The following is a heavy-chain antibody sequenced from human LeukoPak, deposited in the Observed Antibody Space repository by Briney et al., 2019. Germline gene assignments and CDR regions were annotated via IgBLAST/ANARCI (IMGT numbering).Heavy chain of an antibody. V-gene: IGHV7-4-1*02. J-gene: IGHJ3*02. Sequence: ASVKVSCKASGYTFSNYDMNWVRQAPGQGLEWMGWINTKTGNPTYAQGFTGRFVFSLDTSVSTTYLQISSLKADGTAVYYCARDQRYCGGDCYDAFDIWGQGTMVTVSS. D-gene: IGHD2-21*02. CDR2: INTKTGNP. CDR3: ARDQRYCGGDCYDAFDI. CDR1: GYTFSNYD.